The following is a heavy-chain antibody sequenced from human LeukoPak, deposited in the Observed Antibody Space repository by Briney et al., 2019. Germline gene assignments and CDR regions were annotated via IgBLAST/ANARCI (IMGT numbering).Heavy chain of an antibody. V-gene: IGHV3-21*01. D-gene: IGHD1-7*01. J-gene: IGHJ4*02. CDR2: ISSSSSYI. CDR3: ARVDREVELWGSFDY. CDR1: GFTCSSYS. Sequence: GGSLRLSFAASGFTCSSYSMNWVRQAPGKGLEWVSSISSSSSYIYYADSVKGRFTISRDNAKNSLYLQMNSLRAEDTAVYYCARVDREVELWGSFDYWGQGTLVTVSS.